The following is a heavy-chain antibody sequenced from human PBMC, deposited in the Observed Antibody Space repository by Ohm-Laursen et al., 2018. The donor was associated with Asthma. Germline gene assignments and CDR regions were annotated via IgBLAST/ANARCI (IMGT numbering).Heavy chain of an antibody. CDR2: GGSYYDGGLK. V-gene: IGHV3-30-3*01. J-gene: IGHJ4*02. Sequence: SLRLSCTASGFTFRSYAMHWVRQAPGKGLEWVAVGGSYYDGGLKYYADSVNGRFTVSRDDSKITLYLQMNSLRPDDTAVYYCARDVMEWYLPAFDFWGQGTLVTVSS. CDR1: GFTFRSYA. D-gene: IGHD3-3*01. CDR3: ARDVMEWYLPAFDF.